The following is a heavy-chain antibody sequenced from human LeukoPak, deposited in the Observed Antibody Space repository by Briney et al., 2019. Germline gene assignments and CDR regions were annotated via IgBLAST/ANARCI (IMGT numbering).Heavy chain of an antibody. Sequence: PGKSLRLSCAASGFTFSSYAMHWVRQAPGKGLEWVALISFDGGNKCYADSVKGRFTISRDNAKNSLYLQMNSLRAEDTAVYYCARDQGGGYSYGWQSFDYWGQGTLVTVSS. CDR1: GFTFSSYA. D-gene: IGHD5-18*01. CDR3: ARDQGGGYSYGWQSFDY. CDR2: ISFDGGNK. V-gene: IGHV3-30-3*01. J-gene: IGHJ4*02.